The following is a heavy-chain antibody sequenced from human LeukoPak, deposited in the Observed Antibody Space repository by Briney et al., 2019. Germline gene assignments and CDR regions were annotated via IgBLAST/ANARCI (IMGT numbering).Heavy chain of an antibody. CDR2: ISSSGSTI. D-gene: IGHD1-26*01. V-gene: IGHV3-48*03. CDR3: ARDPHSGSYSDY. CDR1: GFTFSSYE. J-gene: IGHJ4*02. Sequence: PGGSLRLSCAASGFTFSSYEMNWVRQAPGKGLEWVSYISSSGSTIYYADSVKGRFTISRDNAKNSLYLQMNSLRAEDTAVYYCARDPHSGSYSDYWGQGTLVTVSS.